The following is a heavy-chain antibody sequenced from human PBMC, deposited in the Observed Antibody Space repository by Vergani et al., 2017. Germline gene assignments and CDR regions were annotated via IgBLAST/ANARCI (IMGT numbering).Heavy chain of an antibody. J-gene: IGHJ6*02. V-gene: IGHV1-2*02. Sequence: QVQLVQSGAEVKKPGASVKVFCKASGYTFTGYYMHWVRQAPGQGLEWMGWINPNSGGTNYAQKFQGRVTMTRDTSISTAYMELSRLRSDDTAVYYCARVSRGYYYGSGGYYPYGMDVWGQGTTVTVSS. CDR1: GYTFTGYY. CDR2: INPNSGGT. D-gene: IGHD3-10*01. CDR3: ARVSRGYYYGSGGYYPYGMDV.